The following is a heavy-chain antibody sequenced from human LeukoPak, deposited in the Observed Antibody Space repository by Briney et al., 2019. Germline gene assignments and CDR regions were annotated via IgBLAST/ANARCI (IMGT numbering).Heavy chain of an antibody. D-gene: IGHD3-3*01. CDR1: GGSISTGSFY. Sequence: SETLSLTCTVSGGSISTGSFYWSWIRQPAGKGPEWIGRIYASGSTNHNPSLKSRVTISVDTSKNQFSLKLSSVTAADTAVYYCARGFWSGLHYWGQGTLVTVSS. CDR2: IYASGST. V-gene: IGHV4-61*02. CDR3: ARGFWSGLHY. J-gene: IGHJ4*02.